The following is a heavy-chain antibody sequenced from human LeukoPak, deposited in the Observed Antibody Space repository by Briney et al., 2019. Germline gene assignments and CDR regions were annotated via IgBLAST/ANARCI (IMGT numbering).Heavy chain of an antibody. Sequence: PGGSLRLSCAASGFTFSSYSMNWVRQAPGKGLAWVSYISSSSSTIYYADSVKGRFTISRDNAKNTLYLQLSSLRVEDTAVYYCARRTLFGVIKPPDYWGQGTLVTVSS. CDR1: GFTFSSYS. CDR3: ARRTLFGVIKPPDY. V-gene: IGHV3-48*01. D-gene: IGHD3-3*01. J-gene: IGHJ4*02. CDR2: ISSSSSTI.